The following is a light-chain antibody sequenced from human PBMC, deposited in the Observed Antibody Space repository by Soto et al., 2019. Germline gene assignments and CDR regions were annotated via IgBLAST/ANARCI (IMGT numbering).Light chain of an antibody. Sequence: QSVLTQPSSASGSPGQSVTISCTGTSSDVGGYNYVSWYQQHPGEAPKLMISEVSKRPSGVPDRFSGSKSGNTASLTVSGLQAEDEADYYCSSFAGNNNLVFGGGTKVTVL. CDR1: SSDVGGYNY. CDR3: SSFAGNNNLV. CDR2: EVS. J-gene: IGLJ2*01. V-gene: IGLV2-8*01.